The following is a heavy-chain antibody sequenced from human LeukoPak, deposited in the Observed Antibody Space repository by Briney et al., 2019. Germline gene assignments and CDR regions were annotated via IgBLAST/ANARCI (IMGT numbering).Heavy chain of an antibody. D-gene: IGHD1-1*01. Sequence: GRSLRLSCAASGFTFSSYAMHWVRQAPGKGLEWVAIISYDGSNKYYADSVKGRFTISRDNSKNTLYLQMNSLRAEDMAVYYCARDTNWNFDYWGQGTLVTVSS. CDR1: GFTFSSYA. J-gene: IGHJ4*02. CDR2: ISYDGSNK. V-gene: IGHV3-30-3*01. CDR3: ARDTNWNFDY.